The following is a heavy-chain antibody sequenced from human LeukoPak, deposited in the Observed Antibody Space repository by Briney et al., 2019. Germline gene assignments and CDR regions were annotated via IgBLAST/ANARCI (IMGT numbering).Heavy chain of an antibody. J-gene: IGHJ4*02. CDR3: ARHASPFYSSTTSETRSFDY. CDR2: IYYSGST. CDR1: AGSISDTSYY. Sequence: SETLSLTCIVSAGSISDTSYYWGWIRQPPGKGLEWIGSIYYSGSTYYNPSLKSRVTISVDTSKNNFSPRLSSVTAADTAVYYCARHASPFYSSTTSETRSFDYWGQGTLVTVSS. V-gene: IGHV4-39*01. D-gene: IGHD2/OR15-2a*01.